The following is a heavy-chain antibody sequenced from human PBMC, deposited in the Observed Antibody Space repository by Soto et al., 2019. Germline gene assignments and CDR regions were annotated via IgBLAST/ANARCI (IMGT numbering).Heavy chain of an antibody. V-gene: IGHV3-23*01. Sequence: VQLLESGGGFIHPGGSLRLTCAASGFRFSSFAMHWVRQAPGNVLEWVSIISGSADSTFYADSVKGRVTISRDNSNSTLYLQINSLRAEDTAVYYCAKTRGAMIYAISVYGMDVWGQGTTVTVSS. CDR3: AKTRGAMIYAISVYGMDV. J-gene: IGHJ6*02. D-gene: IGHD2-8*01. CDR1: GFRFSSFA. CDR2: ISGSADST.